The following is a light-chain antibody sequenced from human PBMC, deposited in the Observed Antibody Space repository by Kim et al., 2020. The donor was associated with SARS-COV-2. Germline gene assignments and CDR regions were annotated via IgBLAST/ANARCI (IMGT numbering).Light chain of an antibody. V-gene: IGKV1-8*01. Sequence: IRITQSPSSLSASTGDRVTITCRASQGISSYLAWYQQKPGKAPKLLIYAASTLQSGVPSRFSGSGSGTDFTLTISCLQSEDFATYYCQQYYSYPRTFGGGTKLEI. CDR3: QQYYSYPRT. CDR1: QGISSY. CDR2: AAS. J-gene: IGKJ4*01.